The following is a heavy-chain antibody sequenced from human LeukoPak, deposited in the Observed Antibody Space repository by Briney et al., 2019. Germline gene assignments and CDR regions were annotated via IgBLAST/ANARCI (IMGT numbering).Heavy chain of an antibody. CDR2: TYYRSDWYS. J-gene: IGHJ5*02. Sequence: SQTLSLTCAISGDSVSSSASWNWIRQSPSRGLEWLGRTYYRSDWYSDYATSVRSRITINADTSKNQFSLQLNSVSPEDTAVYYCARDPNSSSEWGPFGPWGQGTLVTVSS. CDR3: ARDPNSSSEWGPFGP. CDR1: GDSVSSSAS. V-gene: IGHV6-1*01. D-gene: IGHD6-6*01.